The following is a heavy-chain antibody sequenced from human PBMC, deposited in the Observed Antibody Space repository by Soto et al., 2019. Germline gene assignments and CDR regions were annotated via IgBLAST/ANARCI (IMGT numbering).Heavy chain of an antibody. J-gene: IGHJ4*02. CDR1: GGSISSYY. CDR2: IYYSGST. Sequence: PSETLSLTCTVSGGSISSYYWSWIRQPPGKGLEWIGYIYYSGSTNYNPSLKSRVTISVDTSKNQFSLKLSSVTAADTAVYYCASSLEGEYYFDYWGQGTLVTVSS. V-gene: IGHV4-59*01. CDR3: ASSLEGEYYFDY. D-gene: IGHD3-16*01.